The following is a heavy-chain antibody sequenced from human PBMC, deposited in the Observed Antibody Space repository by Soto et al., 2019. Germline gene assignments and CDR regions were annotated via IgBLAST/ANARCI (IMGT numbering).Heavy chain of an antibody. J-gene: IGHJ4*02. CDR2: IYPSNSET. V-gene: IGHV5-51*01. Sequence: EVQLVQSGAEVKKPGESLKISCKASGYTFTSYWIGWVRQMPGNGLEWMGIIYPSNSETRFSPSFQGQVTLSADKSMFTAYLQWSSLTASDTAMYYCARQGYHYDTYSFGYWGQGTLVTVSP. CDR1: GYTFTSYW. D-gene: IGHD3-22*01. CDR3: ARQGYHYDTYSFGY.